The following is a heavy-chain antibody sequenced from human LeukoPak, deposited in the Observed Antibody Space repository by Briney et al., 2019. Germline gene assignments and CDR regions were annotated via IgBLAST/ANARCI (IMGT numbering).Heavy chain of an antibody. CDR1: GFTFSSYS. J-gene: IGHJ4*02. CDR3: ARDQSYTYGFDY. V-gene: IGHV3-21*01. CDR2: ITSSSSYT. D-gene: IGHD5-18*01. Sequence: GGSLRLSCAASGFTFSSYSMNWVRQAPGKGLEWVSSITSSSSYTYYADSVKGRFTISRDHAKNSLYLQMNSLRAEDTAVYYCARDQSYTYGFDYWGQGTLVTVSS.